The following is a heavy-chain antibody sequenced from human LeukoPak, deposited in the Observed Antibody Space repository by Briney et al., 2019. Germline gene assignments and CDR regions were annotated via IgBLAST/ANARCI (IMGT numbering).Heavy chain of an antibody. V-gene: IGHV1-2*02. CDR2: INPNSGGT. J-gene: IGHJ5*02. D-gene: IGHD3-22*01. Sequence: ASVKVSCKASGYTFTGYYMHWVRQAPGQGLEWMGWINPNSGGTNYAQKFQGRVTMTRDTSISTAYMELSRLRSDDTAVYYCVRDHDYYDSSGYHPNNWFDPWGQGTLVTVSS. CDR1: GYTFTGYY. CDR3: VRDHDYYDSSGYHPNNWFDP.